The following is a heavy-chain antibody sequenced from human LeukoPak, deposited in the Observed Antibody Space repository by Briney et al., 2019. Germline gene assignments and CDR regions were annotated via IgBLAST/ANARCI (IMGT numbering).Heavy chain of an antibody. D-gene: IGHD3-22*01. CDR2: IIPILGIA. CDR1: GGTFSSYA. Sequence: GASVKVSCKASGGTFSSYAISWVRQAPGQGLEWMGGIIPILGIANYAQKFQGRVTITADKSTSTAYMELSSLRSEDTAVYYCAGGLNYYDSSGYPVRSFDYWGQGTLVTVSS. J-gene: IGHJ4*02. CDR3: AGGLNYYDSSGYPVRSFDY. V-gene: IGHV1-69*10.